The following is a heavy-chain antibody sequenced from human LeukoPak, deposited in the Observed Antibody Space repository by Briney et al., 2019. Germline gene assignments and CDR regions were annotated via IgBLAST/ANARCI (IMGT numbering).Heavy chain of an antibody. CDR1: GFTFSSYA. CDR3: AKALEYYGSGPGDV. J-gene: IGHJ6*04. CDR2: ISGSGGST. D-gene: IGHD3-10*01. V-gene: IGHV3-23*01. Sequence: GGSLRLSCVASGFTFSSYAMSWVRQAPGKGLEWVSAISGSGGSTYYADSVRGRFTISRDNFKNTLYLQMNSLRSEDTAVYYCAKALEYYGSGPGDVWGKGTTVTVSS.